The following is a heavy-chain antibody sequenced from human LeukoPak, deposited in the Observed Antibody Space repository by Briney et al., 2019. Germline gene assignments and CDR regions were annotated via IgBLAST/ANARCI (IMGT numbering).Heavy chain of an antibody. V-gene: IGHV4-34*01. Sequence: SEALSLTCAVDGGSFSGYYWTWIRQPPGKGLEWIGKINHDGSTHYNPSLKSQITISIDTSTKQFSLKLSSVTAADTAVYFCARGRGSGYSFYDYYYMDAWGEGTTVTVS. D-gene: IGHD3-22*01. CDR2: INHDGST. J-gene: IGHJ6*03. CDR3: ARGRGSGYSFYDYYYMDA. CDR1: GGSFSGYY.